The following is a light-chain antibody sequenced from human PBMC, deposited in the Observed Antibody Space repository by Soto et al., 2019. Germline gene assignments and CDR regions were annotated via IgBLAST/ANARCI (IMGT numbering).Light chain of an antibody. CDR3: QQRSSWPIT. V-gene: IGKV1-6*01. Sequence: AIQMTQSPSSLSASVGDRATITCRASQDIRNDLGWFQQKPGKAPKLLINTASTLQSGVSSRFSGSGSGTDFTLTISSLQPEDFATYYCQQRSSWPITFGEGTRLEIK. CDR1: QDIRND. CDR2: TAS. J-gene: IGKJ5*01.